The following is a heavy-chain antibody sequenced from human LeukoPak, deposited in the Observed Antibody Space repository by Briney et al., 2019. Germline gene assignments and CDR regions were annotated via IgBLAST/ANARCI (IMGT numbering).Heavy chain of an antibody. D-gene: IGHD4-23*01. CDR3: AIEDDPDFGGNVDAFEI. J-gene: IGHJ3*02. CDR1: GFTFSSYW. Sequence: GGSLRLSCAASGFTFSSYWMHWVRQAPGKGLVWVSRINSDGSSTSYADSVKGRFTISRDNAKNTLYLQMNSLRAEDTAVYYCAIEDDPDFGGNVDAFEIWGQGTMVTVSS. CDR2: INSDGSST. V-gene: IGHV3-74*01.